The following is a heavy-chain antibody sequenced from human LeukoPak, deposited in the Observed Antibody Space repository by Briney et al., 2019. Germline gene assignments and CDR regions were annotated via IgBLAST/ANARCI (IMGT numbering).Heavy chain of an antibody. J-gene: IGHJ6*04. CDR3: AELGITMIGGV. V-gene: IGHV3-23*01. CDR1: GFTFNSYG. Sequence: GGSLRLSCAASGFTFNSYGMSWVRQAPGKGLEWVSGISGSGVSTYYADSVKGRFTISRDNSKNTLYLQMNSLRAEDTAVYYCAELGITMIGGVWGKGTTVTISS. CDR2: ISGSGVST. D-gene: IGHD3-10*02.